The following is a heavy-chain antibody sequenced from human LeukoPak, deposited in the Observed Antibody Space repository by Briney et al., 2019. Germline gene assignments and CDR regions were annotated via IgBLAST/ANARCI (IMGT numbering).Heavy chain of an antibody. CDR1: GYTFTGYY. J-gene: IGHJ4*02. Sequence: ASVKVSCKASGYTFTGYYMHWVRQAPGQGLEWMGWINPNSGGTNYAQKFQGRVTMTRDMSTSTVYMELSSLRSEDTAVYYCARGPPPSIYFRYSSSWQSPRVGCDYWGQGTLVTVSS. CDR3: ARGPPPSIYFRYSSSWQSPRVGCDY. CDR2: INPNSGGT. V-gene: IGHV1-2*02. D-gene: IGHD6-13*01.